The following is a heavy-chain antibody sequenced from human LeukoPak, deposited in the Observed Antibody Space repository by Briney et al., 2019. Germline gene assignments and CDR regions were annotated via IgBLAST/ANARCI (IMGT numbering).Heavy chain of an antibody. CDR2: IIPIFGTA. Sequence: GASVKVSCKASGGTFSGYALSWVRQAPGQGLQWMGGIIPIFGTANYAQKFQGRVTITADESTSTAYMELSSLRSEDTAVYYCASWPLRRPMAWDYYYMDVWGKGTTVTVSS. V-gene: IGHV1-69*13. J-gene: IGHJ6*03. D-gene: IGHD4-17*01. CDR3: ASWPLRRPMAWDYYYMDV. CDR1: GGTFSGYA.